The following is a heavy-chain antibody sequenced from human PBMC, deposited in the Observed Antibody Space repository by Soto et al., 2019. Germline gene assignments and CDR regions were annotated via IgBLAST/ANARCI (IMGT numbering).Heavy chain of an antibody. Sequence: SETLSLTCTVSGSSVSSGSYYWSWIRRPRGKGLGWIGYIYYSGSTNYNPSLMSRVTISVDTSKNQFSLKLSAVTAADTAVYYCAREALSSHRFDPWGQGTLVTVAS. CDR1: GSSVSSGSYY. D-gene: IGHD6-13*01. CDR2: IYYSGST. J-gene: IGHJ5*02. V-gene: IGHV4-61*01. CDR3: AREALSSHRFDP.